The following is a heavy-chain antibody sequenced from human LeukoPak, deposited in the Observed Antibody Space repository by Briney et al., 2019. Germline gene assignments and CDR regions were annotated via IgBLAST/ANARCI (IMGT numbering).Heavy chain of an antibody. Sequence: SETLSLTCTVSGGSINSYYWSWIRQPPGKGLEWIGYIYYSGSTNYNPSLKSRVTISVDTSKNQFSLKLTSVTAADTAVYYCARDSRSFDYWGQGTLVTVSS. CDR3: ARDSRSFDY. V-gene: IGHV4-59*12. J-gene: IGHJ4*02. CDR1: GGSINSYY. D-gene: IGHD6-25*01. CDR2: IYYSGST.